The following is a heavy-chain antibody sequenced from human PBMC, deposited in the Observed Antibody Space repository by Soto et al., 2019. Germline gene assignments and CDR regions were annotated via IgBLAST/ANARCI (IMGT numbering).Heavy chain of an antibody. Sequence: EVHLVESGGGSVQPGGSLKLFCAGSGFAFSSYWIHWVRQVPGKGLVWVSRINGDGSTTSYADSVRGRVTVSRDNAKDTLYLQMNSLRAEDMTLYYCARVGQGRYYFDYWGQGTLVTVSS. CDR2: INGDGSTT. J-gene: IGHJ4*02. CDR1: GFAFSSYW. CDR3: ARVGQGRYYFDY. V-gene: IGHV3-74*01.